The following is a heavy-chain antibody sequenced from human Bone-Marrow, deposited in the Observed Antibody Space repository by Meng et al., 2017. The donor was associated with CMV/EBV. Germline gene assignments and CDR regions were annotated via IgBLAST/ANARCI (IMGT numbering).Heavy chain of an antibody. CDR2: ISYDGSNK. V-gene: IGHV3-30-3*01. CDR1: GFTFSSYA. D-gene: IGHD2-15*01. CDR3: ARDRSSVVVVAADYYFDY. J-gene: IGHJ4*02. Sequence: GESLKISCAASGFTFSSYAMHWVRQAPGKGLEWVAVISYDGSNKYYADSVKGRFTISRDNSKNTLYLQMNSLRAEETAVYYCARDRSSVVVVAADYYFDYWSQGTLVTVSS.